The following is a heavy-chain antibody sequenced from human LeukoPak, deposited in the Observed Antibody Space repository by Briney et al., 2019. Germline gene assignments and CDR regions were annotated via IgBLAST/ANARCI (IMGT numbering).Heavy chain of an antibody. J-gene: IGHJ6*03. V-gene: IGHV3-21*01. CDR2: ISGTGTYI. D-gene: IGHD2-8*01. CDR3: ARVIGMVDAEMATLGNYYYYYMDV. Sequence: GGSLRLSCAASGFTFSTYSLNWVRQAPGKGLEWVSSISGTGTYIYYADSLKGRFTISRDNAKNSLSLQMNSLRAEDTAVYYCARVIGMVDAEMATLGNYYYYYMDVWGKGTTVTVSS. CDR1: GFTFSTYS.